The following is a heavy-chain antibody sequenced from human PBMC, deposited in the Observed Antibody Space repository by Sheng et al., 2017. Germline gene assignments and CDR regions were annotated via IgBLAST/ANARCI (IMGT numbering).Heavy chain of an antibody. CDR3: ARVAAMVTDDYFDY. CDR1: GFTFSSYE. V-gene: IGHV3-48*03. Sequence: EVQLVESGGGLVQPGGSLRLSCAASGFTFSSYEMNWVRQAPGKGLEWVSYISSSGSTIYYADSVKGRFTISRDNAKNSLYLQMNSLRAEDTAVYYCARVAAMVTDDYFDYWGQGTLVTVSS. D-gene: IGHD5-18*01. J-gene: IGHJ4*02. CDR2: ISSSGSTI.